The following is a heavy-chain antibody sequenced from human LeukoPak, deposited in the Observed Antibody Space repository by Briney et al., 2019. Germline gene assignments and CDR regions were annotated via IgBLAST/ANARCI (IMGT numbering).Heavy chain of an antibody. CDR2: ISAYNGNT. Sequence: GASVKVSCKASGYTFTSYGISWVRQAPGQGLEWMGWISAYNGNTNYAQKFQGRVTITADKSTSTAYMELSSLRSEDTAVYYCARGKWELLIGPDYYFDYWGQGTLVTVSS. V-gene: IGHV1-18*01. CDR3: ARGKWELLIGPDYYFDY. J-gene: IGHJ4*02. D-gene: IGHD1-26*01. CDR1: GYTFTSYG.